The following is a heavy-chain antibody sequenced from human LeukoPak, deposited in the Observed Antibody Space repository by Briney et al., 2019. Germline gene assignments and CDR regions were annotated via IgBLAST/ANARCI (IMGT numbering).Heavy chain of an antibody. Sequence: SETLSLTCTVSGGSISSYYWSWIRQPPGKGLEWIGYIYYSGSTNYNPSLKSRVTISVDTSKNQFSLKLSSVAAADTAVYYCASYTYYYDSSGYFDYWGQGTLVTVSS. CDR3: ASYTYYYDSSGYFDY. J-gene: IGHJ4*02. V-gene: IGHV4-59*01. CDR2: IYYSGST. CDR1: GGSISSYY. D-gene: IGHD3-22*01.